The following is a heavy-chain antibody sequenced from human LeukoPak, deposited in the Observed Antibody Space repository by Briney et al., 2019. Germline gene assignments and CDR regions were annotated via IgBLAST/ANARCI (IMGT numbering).Heavy chain of an antibody. J-gene: IGHJ4*02. CDR2: IYHSGTT. CDR1: GGSISSGDYY. V-gene: IGHV4-30-4*03. Sequence: PSQTLSLTCTVSGGSISSGDYYWSWIRQPPGKGLEWIGEIYHSGTTNYNPSLKSRVTISLDKSRNQFSLNLNSVSAADTAVYARSYFGSGTFNGFDYWGQGTLVTVSS. D-gene: IGHD3-10*01. CDR3: SYFGSGTFNGFDY.